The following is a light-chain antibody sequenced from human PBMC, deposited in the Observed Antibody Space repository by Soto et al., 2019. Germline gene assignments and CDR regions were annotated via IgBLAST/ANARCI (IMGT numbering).Light chain of an antibody. CDR3: QQFDDLPLT. Sequence: DIQMTQSPSSLSVSIGDRVSITCQASQDISNYLNWYQQKPGKAPELLIYDATKLQTGVPSRFSGSGSGTDFTLTVNSLQPEDIETYYCQQFDDLPLTFGQVTRLEIK. CDR1: QDISNY. V-gene: IGKV1-33*01. J-gene: IGKJ5*01. CDR2: DAT.